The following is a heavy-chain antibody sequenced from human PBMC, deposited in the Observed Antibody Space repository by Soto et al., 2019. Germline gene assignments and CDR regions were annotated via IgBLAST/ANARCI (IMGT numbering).Heavy chain of an antibody. V-gene: IGHV1-69*13. CDR1: GGTFSSYA. CDR2: IIPIFGTA. J-gene: IGHJ5*01. D-gene: IGHD4-17*01. Sequence: ASVKVSCKASGGTFSSYAISWVRQAPGQGLEWMGGIIPIFGTANYAQKFQGRVTITADESTSTAYMELSSLRSEDTAVYYCARGTRTYGRLDSWGQGTLVTVSS. CDR3: ARGTRTYGRLDS.